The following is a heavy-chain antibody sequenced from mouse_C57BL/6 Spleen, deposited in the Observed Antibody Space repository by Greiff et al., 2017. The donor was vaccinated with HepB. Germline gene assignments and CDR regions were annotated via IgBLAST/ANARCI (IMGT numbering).Heavy chain of an antibody. Sequence: EVHLVESEGGLVQPGSSMKLSCTASGFTFSDYYMAWVRQVPEKGLEWVANINYDGSSTYYLDSLKSRFIISRDNAKNILYLQMSSLKSEDTATYYCARGNDGYYGYYAMDYWGQGTSVTVSS. CDR2: INYDGSST. CDR3: ARGNDGYYGYYAMDY. CDR1: GFTFSDYY. J-gene: IGHJ4*01. V-gene: IGHV5-16*01. D-gene: IGHD2-3*01.